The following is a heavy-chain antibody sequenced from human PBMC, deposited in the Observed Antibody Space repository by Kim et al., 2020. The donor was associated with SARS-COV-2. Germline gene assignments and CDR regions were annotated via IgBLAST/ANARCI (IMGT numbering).Heavy chain of an antibody. CDR3: AKDFRRYFDWLANFDY. Sequence: GGSLRLSCAASGFTFSSYAMSWVRQAPGKGLEWVSAISGSGGSTYYADSVKGRFTISRDNSKNTLYLQMNSLRAEDTAVYYCAKDFRRYFDWLANFDYWGQGTLVTVSS. CDR1: GFTFSSYA. CDR2: ISGSGGST. V-gene: IGHV3-23*01. J-gene: IGHJ4*02. D-gene: IGHD3-9*01.